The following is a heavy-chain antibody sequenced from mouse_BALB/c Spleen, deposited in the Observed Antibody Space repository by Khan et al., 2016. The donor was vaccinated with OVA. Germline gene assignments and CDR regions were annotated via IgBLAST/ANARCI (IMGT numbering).Heavy chain of an antibody. CDR3: AKGVWAYYYAWDY. CDR2: IWGGGNT. V-gene: IGHV2-6-5*01. J-gene: IGHJ4*01. CDR1: GFSLTDYG. Sequence: QVQLKESGPGLVAPSQSLSITCTVSGFSLTDYGVSWIRQPPGKGLEWLGVIWGGGNTYYNSALRSRLSISKDNSKSQVFLEMSSLQTDDTAMYYCAKGVWAYYYAWDYWGKGTSVTVS.